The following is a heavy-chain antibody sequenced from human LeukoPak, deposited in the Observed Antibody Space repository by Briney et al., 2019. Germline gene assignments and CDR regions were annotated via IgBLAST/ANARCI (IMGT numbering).Heavy chain of an antibody. Sequence: ASVKVSCKASGYTLRDYDISWVRQAPGQGLEWMGWISVYNGNTNYAQKFQGRVTMTTDTSTSTAYMELRSLRSDDTAMYYCARVDSGRYYGHDYWGQGTLVTVTS. D-gene: IGHD1-26*01. J-gene: IGHJ4*02. CDR3: ARVDSGRYYGHDY. CDR1: GYTLRDYD. V-gene: IGHV1-18*01. CDR2: ISVYNGNT.